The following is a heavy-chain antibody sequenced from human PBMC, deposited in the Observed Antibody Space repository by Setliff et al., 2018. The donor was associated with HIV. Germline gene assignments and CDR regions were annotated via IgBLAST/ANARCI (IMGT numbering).Heavy chain of an antibody. CDR1: GFTFSGSA. J-gene: IGHJ5*02. CDR3: KADSSGYP. CDR2: IRTKINNYAT. V-gene: IGHV3-73*01. Sequence: GGSLRLSCAASGFTFSGSAIHWVRQASGRGLEWIGRIRTKINNYATTYTASVKDRFIISRDDSKNTAFLQMNSLKTEDTAVYYCKADSSGYPWGQGTLVTVSS. D-gene: IGHD3-22*01.